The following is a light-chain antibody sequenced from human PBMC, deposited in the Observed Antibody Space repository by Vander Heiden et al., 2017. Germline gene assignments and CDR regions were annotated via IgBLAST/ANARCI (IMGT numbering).Light chain of an antibody. V-gene: IGLV1-44*01. CDR2: SNN. Sequence: QSVLTQPPSASGTPGPRVTISCSGSSSNIGSNTVNWYQQLPGTAPKLLIYSNNQRPSGVPDRFSGSKSGTSASLAISGLQSEDEADYYCAAWDDSLNGPNVVFGGGTKLTVL. CDR3: AAWDDSLNGPNVV. CDR1: SSNIGSNT. J-gene: IGLJ2*01.